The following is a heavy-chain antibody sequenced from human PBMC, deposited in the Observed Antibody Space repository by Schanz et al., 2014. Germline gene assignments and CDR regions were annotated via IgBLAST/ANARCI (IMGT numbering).Heavy chain of an antibody. CDR1: GFTFSSYA. J-gene: IGHJ6*02. CDR3: ARPLGPNYYYYGLDV. Sequence: MHLAESGGGVVQPGRSLRLSCAASGFTFSSYAMSWVRQAPGKGLVRVSRINSDGSTTIYADSVKGRFTISRDNAKNTLYLQMNSLRAEDTAVYYCARPLGPNYYYYGLDVWGQGTLVTVSS. V-gene: IGHV3-74*02. CDR2: INSDGSTT.